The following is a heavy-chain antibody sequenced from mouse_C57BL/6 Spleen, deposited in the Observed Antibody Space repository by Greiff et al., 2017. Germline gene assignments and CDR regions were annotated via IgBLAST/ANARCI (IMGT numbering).Heavy chain of an antibody. V-gene: IGHV1-62-2*01. CDR3: ARHEESWHDGYYFLDY. CDR1: GYTFTEYT. CDR2: FYPGSGSI. J-gene: IGHJ2*01. Sequence: QVQLQQSGAELVKPGASVKLSCKASGYTFTEYTIHWVKQRSGQGLEWIGWFYPGSGSIKYNEKFKDKATLTADKSSSTVYMELSRLTSEDSAVYFGARHEESWHDGYYFLDYWGQGTTLTVSS. D-gene: IGHD2-3*01.